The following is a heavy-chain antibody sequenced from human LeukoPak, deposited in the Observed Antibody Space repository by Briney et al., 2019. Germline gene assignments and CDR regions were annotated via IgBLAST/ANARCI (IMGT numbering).Heavy chain of an antibody. V-gene: IGHV4-39*07. D-gene: IGHD3-22*01. Sequence: SETLSLTCTVSGGSIGRSTYYWGWIRQPPGKGREWIGSIYYSGSTYYNPSLKSRVTISVDTSKNQFSLKLSSVTAADTAVYYCARAILYYDSSGYIDYWGQGTLVTVSS. CDR1: GGSIGRSTYY. CDR2: IYYSGST. CDR3: ARAILYYDSSGYIDY. J-gene: IGHJ4*02.